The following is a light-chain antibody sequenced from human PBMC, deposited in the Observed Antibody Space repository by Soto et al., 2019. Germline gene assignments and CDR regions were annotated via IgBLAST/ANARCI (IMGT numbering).Light chain of an antibody. CDR1: QSVSSSY. J-gene: IGKJ3*01. Sequence: EIVLTQSPGTLSLSPGERATLSCRASQSVSSSYLAWYQQKPGQAPRLLIYGASSRATGIPDRFSGSGSGTDFTLTIRRLEPEDFAVYYCQQYGSLFTFGPGTKVDIK. CDR3: QQYGSLFT. V-gene: IGKV3-20*01. CDR2: GAS.